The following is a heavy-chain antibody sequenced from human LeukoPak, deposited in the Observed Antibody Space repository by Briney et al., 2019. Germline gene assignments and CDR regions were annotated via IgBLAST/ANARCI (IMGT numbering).Heavy chain of an antibody. CDR2: IFPHDSDT. D-gene: IGHD2/OR15-2a*01. V-gene: IGHV5-51*01. J-gene: IGHJ6*02. CDR1: GYSFMDYW. Sequence: GESLKISCKGSGYSFMDYWIGWVRQMPGKGPELMGFIFPHDSDTRYSPSFQGQVTIPVDKSISTAYVQWSRHKATDSAVYYIARYGLRGCNSNCFASVYYYGKDVWGQGTTVIVSS. CDR3: ARYGLRGCNSNCFASVYYYGKDV.